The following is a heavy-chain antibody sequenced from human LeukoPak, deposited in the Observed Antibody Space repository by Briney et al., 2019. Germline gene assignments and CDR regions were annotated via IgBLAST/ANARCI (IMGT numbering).Heavy chain of an antibody. V-gene: IGHV3-11*01. Sequence: PGGSLRLSCATSGFTSSDYYMSWVRHAPGKGLEWVSYISIRIIIQHYTDSEKGRFTISRDTATNSLYLQMNRLRAEKTPVYLCATVGLLGYNANTLDYWGQGTLVTVSS. CDR1: GFTSSDYY. D-gene: IGHD5-24*01. CDR3: ATVGLLGYNANTLDY. J-gene: IGHJ4*02. CDR2: ISIRIIIQ.